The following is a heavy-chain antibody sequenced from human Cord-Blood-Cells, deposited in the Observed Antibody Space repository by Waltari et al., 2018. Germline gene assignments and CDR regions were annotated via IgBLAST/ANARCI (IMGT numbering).Heavy chain of an antibody. J-gene: IGHJ6*02. CDR3: AKDVPKAVAGTYYYYGMDV. Sequence: EVQLVESGGGLVQPGRSLRLSCAASGFTFDDYAMHWVRQAPGKGLEGVSGISWNSGSIGYADSVKGRFTISRDNAKNSLYLQMNSLRAEDTALYYCAKDVPKAVAGTYYYYGMDVWGQGTTVTVSS. CDR2: ISWNSGSI. V-gene: IGHV3-9*01. CDR1: GFTFDDYA. D-gene: IGHD6-19*01.